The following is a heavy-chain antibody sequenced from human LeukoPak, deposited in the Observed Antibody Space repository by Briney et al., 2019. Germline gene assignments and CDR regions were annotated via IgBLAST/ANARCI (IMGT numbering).Heavy chain of an antibody. CDR2: ISGSGGST. J-gene: IGHJ4*02. Sequence: PGGSLRLSCAASGFTFSSYAMSWVRQAPGKGLEWVSAISGSGGSTYYADSVKGRFTISRDNSKNTLYLQMNSLRAEDTAVYYCARDFSVASRIAAVDYWGQGTLVTVSS. CDR1: GFTFSSYA. V-gene: IGHV3-23*01. CDR3: ARDFSVASRIAAVDY. D-gene: IGHD6-25*01.